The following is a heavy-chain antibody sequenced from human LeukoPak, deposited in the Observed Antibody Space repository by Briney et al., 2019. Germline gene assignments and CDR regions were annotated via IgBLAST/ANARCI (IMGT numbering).Heavy chain of an antibody. J-gene: IGHJ4*02. D-gene: IGHD2-2*01. CDR2: IYYSGST. Sequence: SSETLSLTCTVSAGSISSYYWSWIRQPPGKGLECIGQIYYSGSTNYNPSLKSRATISIDTSKNRFSLTLSSVTAADTAVYYCARGFSATSWFDYWGQGSLVTVSS. V-gene: IGHV4-59*01. CDR3: ARGFSATSWFDY. CDR1: AGSISSYY.